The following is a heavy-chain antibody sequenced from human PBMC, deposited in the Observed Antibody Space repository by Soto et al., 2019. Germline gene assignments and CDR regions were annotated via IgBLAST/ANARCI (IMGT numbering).Heavy chain of an antibody. CDR2: FRTSGDGGTT. V-gene: IGHV3-23*01. CDR1: GFTLSSYS. D-gene: IGHD3-16*01. J-gene: IGHJ4*02. Sequence: GGSLRLSCAASGFTLSSYSMSWDRHAQEKGLEWVSGFRTSGDGGTTYYADSVKGRFTISRDNSKTTLFLQMTSLRAEDTAIYYCAKEVNSGWGRQYFDFWGQGTLVTVSS. CDR3: AKEVNSGWGRQYFDF.